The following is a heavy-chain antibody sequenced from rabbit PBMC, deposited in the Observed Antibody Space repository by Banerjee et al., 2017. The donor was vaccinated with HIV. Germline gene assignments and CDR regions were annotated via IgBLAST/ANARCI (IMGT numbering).Heavy chain of an antibody. CDR1: GFSFSSSYY. Sequence: QSLEESGGDLVKPGASLTLTCTASGFSFSSSYYMCWVRQAPGKGLEWIACIDAGSGGDIHYASWAKGRFTISKTSSTTVTLQMTSLTAADTATYFCASWGYGYSGYAYATDFRGQGTLVTVS. J-gene: IGHJ6*01. CDR2: IDAGSGGDI. D-gene: IGHD6-1*01. V-gene: IGHV1S40*01. CDR3: ASWGYGYSGYAYATDF.